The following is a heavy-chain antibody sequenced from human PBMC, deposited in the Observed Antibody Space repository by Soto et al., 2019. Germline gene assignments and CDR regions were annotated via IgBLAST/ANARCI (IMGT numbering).Heavy chain of an antibody. V-gene: IGHV4-30-2*01. Sequence: SWTLSLTCAVSGGSISSGGYSWSWIRQPPGKGLEWIGYIYHSGSTYYNPSLKSRATISVDRSKNQFSLKLSSVTAADTAVYYCARVPDRWGQGTLVTVSS. CDR3: ARVPDR. CDR1: GGSISSGGYS. J-gene: IGHJ5*02. CDR2: IYHSGST. D-gene: IGHD2-2*01.